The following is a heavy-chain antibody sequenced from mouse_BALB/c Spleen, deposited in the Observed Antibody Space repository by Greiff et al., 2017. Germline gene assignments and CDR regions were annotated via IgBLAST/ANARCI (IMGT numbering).Heavy chain of an antibody. CDR1: GFTFSSYT. CDR3: TRESSGHGFAY. V-gene: IGHV5-6-4*01. CDR2: ISSGGSYT. Sequence: EVQLVESGGGLVKPGGSLKLSCAASGFTFSSYTMSWVRQTPEKRLEWVATISSGGSYTYYPDSVKGRFTISRDNAKNTLYLQMSSLKSEDTAMYYCTRESSGHGFAYWGQGTLVTVSA. D-gene: IGHD3-1*01. J-gene: IGHJ3*01.